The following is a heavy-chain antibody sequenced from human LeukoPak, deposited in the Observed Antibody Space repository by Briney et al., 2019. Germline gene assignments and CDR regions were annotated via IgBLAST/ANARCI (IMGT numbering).Heavy chain of an antibody. CDR1: AGSISSYY. J-gene: IGHJ5*02. V-gene: IGHV4-59*08. Sequence: SETLSLTCTVSAGSISSYYWSWIRQPPGKGLEWIGYIYYSGSTNYNPSLKSRVTISVDTSKNQFSLKLSSVTAADTAVYYCARLGTYRNWFDPWGQGTLVTVSS. D-gene: IGHD1-26*01. CDR3: ARLGTYRNWFDP. CDR2: IYYSGST.